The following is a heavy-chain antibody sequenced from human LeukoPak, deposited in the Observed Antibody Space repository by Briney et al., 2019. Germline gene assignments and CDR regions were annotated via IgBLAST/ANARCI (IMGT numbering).Heavy chain of an antibody. CDR1: GYYFTSNF. CDR2: SDPDRGAS. CDR3: AREGCSNPSCDWYFDL. J-gene: IGHJ2*01. D-gene: IGHD2-8*01. V-gene: IGHV1-2*02. Sequence: ASVKVSCKASGYYFTSNFIHWVRQAPGQGFEWMGWSDPDRGASYSAQKFQGRVTMTKDTSIRTAYMELTGLTSDETADNYRAREGCSNPSCDWYFDLWGRGTLVTVSS.